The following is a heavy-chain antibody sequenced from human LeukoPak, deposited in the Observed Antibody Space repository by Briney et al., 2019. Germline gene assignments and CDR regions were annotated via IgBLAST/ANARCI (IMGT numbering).Heavy chain of an antibody. D-gene: IGHD5-24*01. J-gene: IGHJ4*02. CDR1: GFTFSSYE. CDR2: ISSSGSTI. CDR3: ARDGDGYNWGYYFDY. Sequence: PGGSLRLSCAASGFTFSSYEMNWVRQAPGEGLEWVSYISSSGSTIYYADSVKGRFTISRDNAKNSLYLQMNSRRAEDTAVYYCARDGDGYNWGYYFDYWGQGTLVTVSS. V-gene: IGHV3-48*03.